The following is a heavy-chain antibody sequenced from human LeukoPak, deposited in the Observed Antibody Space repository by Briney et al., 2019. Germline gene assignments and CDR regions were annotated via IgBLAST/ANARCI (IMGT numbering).Heavy chain of an antibody. Sequence: GASAKVSCKASGYTFTGYYMHWVRQAPGQGLEWMGWINPNSGGTNYAQRFQGRVTMTRDTSISTAYMELSRLRSDDTAVYYCAREMGYSSGSNQRPTDYWGQGTLVTVSS. CDR1: GYTFTGYY. CDR2: INPNSGGT. CDR3: AREMGYSSGSNQRPTDY. D-gene: IGHD6-19*01. V-gene: IGHV1-2*02. J-gene: IGHJ4*02.